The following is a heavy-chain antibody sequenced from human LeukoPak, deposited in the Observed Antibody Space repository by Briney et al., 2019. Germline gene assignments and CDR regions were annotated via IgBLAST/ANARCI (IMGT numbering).Heavy chain of an antibody. CDR1: GGSISSGGYY. CDR2: IYYSGST. J-gene: IGHJ4*02. V-gene: IGHV4-31*03. CDR3: ARVTTVTTNFDY. Sequence: SQTLSLTCTVSGGSISSGGYYWSWIRQHPGKGLEWIGYIYYSGSTYYNPSLKSRVTISVDTSKNQFSLKLSSVTAADTAVHYCARVTTVTTNFDYWGQGTLVTVSS. D-gene: IGHD4-17*01.